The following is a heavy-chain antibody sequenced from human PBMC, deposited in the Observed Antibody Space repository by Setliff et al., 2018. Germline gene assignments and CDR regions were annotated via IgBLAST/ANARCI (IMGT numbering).Heavy chain of an antibody. J-gene: IGHJ4*02. CDR3: ARGIITIVRGVITFSYYFDY. CDR2: IYTSGST. V-gene: IGHV4-4*07. CDR1: GGSISSYY. D-gene: IGHD3-10*01. Sequence: PSETLSLTCTVSGGSISSYYWRWIRQPAGKGLEWIGRIYTSGSTNYNPSLKSRVTMSVDTSKNQFSLKLSSVTAADTAVYYCARGIITIVRGVITFSYYFDYWGQGTLVTASS.